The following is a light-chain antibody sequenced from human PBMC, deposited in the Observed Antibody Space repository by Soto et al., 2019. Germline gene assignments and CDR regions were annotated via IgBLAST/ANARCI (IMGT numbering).Light chain of an antibody. CDR3: NSYTSSTAYV. J-gene: IGLJ1*01. Sequence: QSVLTQPASVSGSPGQSITISCTGASSDVGRYNYVSWYQLHPGKAPKLIIYEVSNRPSGVSNRFSGSKAGKTASLTISGLRAEDEVDYYCNSYTSSTAYVFGTGTKVTVI. CDR2: EVS. CDR1: SSDVGRYNY. V-gene: IGLV2-14*01.